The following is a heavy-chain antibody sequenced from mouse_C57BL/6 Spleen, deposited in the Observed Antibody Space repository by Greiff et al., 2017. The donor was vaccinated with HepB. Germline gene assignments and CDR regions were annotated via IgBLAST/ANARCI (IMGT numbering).Heavy chain of an antibody. D-gene: IGHD1-1*01. CDR3: ARAPLYGSSYGYYAMDY. CDR2: IDPSDSYT. Sequence: QVQLQQPGAELVKPGASVKLSCKASGYTFTSYWMQWVKQRPGQGLEWIGEIDPSDSYTNYNQKFKGKATLTVDTSSSTAYMQLSSLTSEDSAVYYCARAPLYGSSYGYYAMDYWGQGTSVTVSS. CDR1: GYTFTSYW. J-gene: IGHJ4*01. V-gene: IGHV1-50*01.